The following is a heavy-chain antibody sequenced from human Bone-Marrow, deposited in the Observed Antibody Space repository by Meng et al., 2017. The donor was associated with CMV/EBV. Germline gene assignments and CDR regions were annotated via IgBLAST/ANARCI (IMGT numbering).Heavy chain of an antibody. J-gene: IGHJ4*01. CDR1: GASIGSSTDY. CDR3: ARDTKQLVLEY. V-gene: IGHV4-39*07. Sequence: SETLSLTCTVSGASIGSSTDYWGWIRQPPGKGLEWIGSVYYSGSTYYTPSLKSRVTISVDTSKNQFSLKLSSVTAADTAVYYCARDTKQLVLEYWGQGPRVTGSS. D-gene: IGHD6-6*01. CDR2: VYYSGST.